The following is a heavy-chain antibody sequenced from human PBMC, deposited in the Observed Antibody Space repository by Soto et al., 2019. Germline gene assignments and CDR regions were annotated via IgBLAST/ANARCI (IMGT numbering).Heavy chain of an antibody. D-gene: IGHD1-20*01. Sequence: QVQLQQWGAGLLKPSETLSLTCAVYGGSFSGYYWSWIRQPPGKGLEWIGEINHSGSTNYNPSLKSRVTISVDTSKNQFSLKLSSVTAADTAVYYCARRKRNWNNWFDPWGQGTLVTVSS. CDR1: GGSFSGYY. CDR2: INHSGST. J-gene: IGHJ5*02. V-gene: IGHV4-34*01. CDR3: ARRKRNWNNWFDP.